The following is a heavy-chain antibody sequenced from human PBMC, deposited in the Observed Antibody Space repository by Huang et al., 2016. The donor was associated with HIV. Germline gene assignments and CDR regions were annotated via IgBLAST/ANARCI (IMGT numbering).Heavy chain of an antibody. V-gene: IGHV3-11*04. CDR2: ISSTGNTI. CDR3: ARKGRDDFWSGYPDY. CDR1: GFTFSEYY. J-gene: IGHJ4*02. D-gene: IGHD3-3*01. Sequence: QVQLVESGGGLVKPGGSLRLSCAASGFTFSEYYMSWIRQGPGKGREWVSYISSTGNTIYYPDSVKGRFTISRDNAKNSLFLQMNSLRAEDTAIYYCARKGRDDFWSGYPDYWGQGTLVTVSS.